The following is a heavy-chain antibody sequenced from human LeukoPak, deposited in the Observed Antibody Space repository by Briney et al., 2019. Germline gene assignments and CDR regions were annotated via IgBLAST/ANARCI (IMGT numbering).Heavy chain of an antibody. CDR2: INGDGIST. Sequence: GGSLRLSCAASGFTFSTYFMHWVRQAPGKGLVWVSRINGDGISTTYADSVMGRFTISRDNAKNTLYLQMNSLRAEDTAVYYCAKVSRPAAGTGGYFDYWGQGTLVTVSS. V-gene: IGHV3-74*01. D-gene: IGHD6-13*01. J-gene: IGHJ4*02. CDR3: AKVSRPAAGTGGYFDY. CDR1: GFTFSTYF.